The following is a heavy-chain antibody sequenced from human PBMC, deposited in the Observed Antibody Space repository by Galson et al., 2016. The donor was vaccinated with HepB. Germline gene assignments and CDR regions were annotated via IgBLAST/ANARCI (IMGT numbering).Heavy chain of an antibody. V-gene: IGHV4-31*03. CDR2: IYYGGST. CDR3: ARDNVMGAKNWFDP. J-gene: IGHJ5*02. CDR1: GGSISSAGFY. Sequence: TLSLTCTVSGGSISSAGFYWTWIRQLPGRGLEWIGYIYYGGSTFYNPSLQSRVTMSVDTSKNRFSLRLKSVTAADTAVYYCARDNVMGAKNWFDPWGQGTLVTVSS. D-gene: IGHD1-26*01.